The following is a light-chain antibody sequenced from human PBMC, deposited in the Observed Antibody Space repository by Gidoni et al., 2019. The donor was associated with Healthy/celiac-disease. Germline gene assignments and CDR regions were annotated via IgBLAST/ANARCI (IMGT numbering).Light chain of an antibody. Sequence: QSVLYSSNNKNYLAWYQQKPGQPPKLLIYWASTRESGVPDRFSGSGSGTDFTLTISSLQAEDVAVYYCQQYYSTPFTFGPGTKVEIK. J-gene: IGKJ3*01. V-gene: IGKV4-1*01. CDR2: WAS. CDR1: QSVLYSSNNKNY. CDR3: QQYYSTPFT.